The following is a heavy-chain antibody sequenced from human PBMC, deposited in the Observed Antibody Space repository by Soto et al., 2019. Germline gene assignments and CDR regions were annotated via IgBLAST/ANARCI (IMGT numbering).Heavy chain of an antibody. CDR1: GFTFSRHW. CDR2: INSDGSSA. CDR3: AREPYSSSSCFDN. D-gene: IGHD6-6*01. J-gene: IGHJ5*02. V-gene: IGHV3-74*01. Sequence: EVQLVESGGGLVQPGGSLRLSCAASGFTFSRHWMHWVRQAPGKGLVWVSRINSDGSSATYADSVKGRFTFSRDNAKNTLYLQMNSLRAEDTAVYYCAREPYSSSSCFDNWGQGTLVTVSS.